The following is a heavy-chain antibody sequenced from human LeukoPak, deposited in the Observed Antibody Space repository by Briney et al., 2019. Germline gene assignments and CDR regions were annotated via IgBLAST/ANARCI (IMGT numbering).Heavy chain of an antibody. Sequence: GGSLRLSCAASGFTFSSYGMHWVRQAPGKGLEWVAVISYDGSNKYYADSVKGRFTISRDNSKNTLYLQMNSLRAEDTAVYCCAKVGGGDNYDILTGYYPYFDYWGQGTLVTVSS. CDR1: GFTFSSYG. V-gene: IGHV3-30*18. J-gene: IGHJ4*02. D-gene: IGHD3-9*01. CDR3: AKVGGGDNYDILTGYYPYFDY. CDR2: ISYDGSNK.